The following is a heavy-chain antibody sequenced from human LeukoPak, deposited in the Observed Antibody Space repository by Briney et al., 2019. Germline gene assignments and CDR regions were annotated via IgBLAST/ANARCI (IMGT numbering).Heavy chain of an antibody. CDR3: AREGVAAAGKIDY. CDR2: ISSSSSYI. D-gene: IGHD6-13*01. V-gene: IGHV3-21*01. J-gene: IGHJ4*02. Sequence: GGSLRLSCAASGFTFSSYSMNWVRQAPGKGLEWVSSISSSSSYIYYADSVKGRFTISRDNAKNSLYLQMNSLRAEDTAVYYCAREGVAAAGKIDYWGQGTLVTVSS. CDR1: GFTFSSYS.